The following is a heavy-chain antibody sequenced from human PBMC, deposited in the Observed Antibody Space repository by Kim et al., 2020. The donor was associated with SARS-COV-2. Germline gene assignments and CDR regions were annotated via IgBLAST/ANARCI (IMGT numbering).Heavy chain of an antibody. CDR1: GGSISSYY. Sequence: SETLSLTCTVSGGSISSYYWSWIRQPPGKGLEWIGYIYYSGSTNYNPSLKSRVTISVDTSKNQFSLQLSSVTAADTAAYYCARGPWGDSFLGVSYYVGMDVWGQGTTVTISS. J-gene: IGHJ6*02. CDR3: ARGPWGDSFLGVSYYVGMDV. CDR2: IYYSGST. D-gene: IGHD2-21*02. V-gene: IGHV4-59*13.